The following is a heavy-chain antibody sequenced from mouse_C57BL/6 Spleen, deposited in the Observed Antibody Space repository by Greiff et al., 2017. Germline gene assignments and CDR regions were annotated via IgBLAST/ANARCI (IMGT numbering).Heavy chain of an antibody. CDR3: ARSLITTVVGNYYAMDD. CDR2: IDPSDSYT. Sequence: VQLQQPGAELVMPGASVKLSCKASGYTFTSYWMHWVKQRPGQGLEWIGEIDPSDSYTNYNQKFKGKSTLTVDKSSSTAYMQLSSLTSEDSAVYYCARSLITTVVGNYYAMDDWGQGTSVTVSS. D-gene: IGHD1-1*01. CDR1: GYTFTSYW. V-gene: IGHV1-69*01. J-gene: IGHJ4*01.